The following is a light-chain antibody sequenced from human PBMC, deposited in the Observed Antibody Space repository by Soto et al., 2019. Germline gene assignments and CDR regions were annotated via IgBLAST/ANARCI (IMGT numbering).Light chain of an antibody. CDR1: SSDVGGYNY. CDR2: EVS. CDR3: SSYTSSSTRV. J-gene: IGLJ3*02. Sequence: QSALTQPASVSGSPGQSITISCTGTSSDVGGYNYVSWYQQHPGKAPKLMIYEVSNRPSGVSNPFSGSKSGNTASLTISGLQAEDEADYYCSSYTSSSTRVFGGRTKLTVL. V-gene: IGLV2-14*01.